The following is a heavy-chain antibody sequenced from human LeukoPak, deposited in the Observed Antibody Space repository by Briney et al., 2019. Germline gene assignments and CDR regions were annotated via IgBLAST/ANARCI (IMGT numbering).Heavy chain of an antibody. V-gene: IGHV3-23*01. CDR2: ISGSGGST. J-gene: IGHJ3*02. CDR3: AKCYYDSSGYYFGAFDI. CDR1: GFTFNSYA. D-gene: IGHD3-22*01. Sequence: QPGGSLRLSCAASGFTFNSYAMSWVRQAPGKGLEWVSAISGSGGSTYYADSVKGRFTIPRDNSKNTLYLQMNSLRAEDTAVYYCAKCYYDSSGYYFGAFDIWGQGTMVTVSS.